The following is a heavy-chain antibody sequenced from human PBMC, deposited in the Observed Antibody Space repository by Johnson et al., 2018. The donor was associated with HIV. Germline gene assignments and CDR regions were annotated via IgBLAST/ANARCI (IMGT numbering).Heavy chain of an antibody. CDR3: AKDVEYYDANDAFDI. V-gene: IGHV3-9*01. J-gene: IGHJ3*02. Sequence: VQLVESGGGLVQPGTSLRLSCAASGFTFDDHALHWVRQAPGKGLEWVSGISWNSGSIGYVDSVKGRFTISRDNAKNSLYLQMNSLRAEDTALYYCAKDVEYYDANDAFDIWGQGTMVTVSS. CDR2: ISWNSGSI. D-gene: IGHD3-22*01. CDR1: GFTFDDHA.